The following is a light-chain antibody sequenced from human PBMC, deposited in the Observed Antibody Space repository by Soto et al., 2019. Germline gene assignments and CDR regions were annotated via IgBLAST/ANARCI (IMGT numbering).Light chain of an antibody. V-gene: IGLV2-8*01. Sequence: QSALTQPPSASGSPGQSVTISCTGTSSDVGGYNYVSWYQQHPGKAPKLMIYEVTKRPSGVPDRFSGSKSGYTASLTVSGLHAEDEADYYCSSYAGSNNYVFGTGTKLTVL. CDR3: SSYAGSNNYV. CDR2: EVT. CDR1: SSDVGGYNY. J-gene: IGLJ1*01.